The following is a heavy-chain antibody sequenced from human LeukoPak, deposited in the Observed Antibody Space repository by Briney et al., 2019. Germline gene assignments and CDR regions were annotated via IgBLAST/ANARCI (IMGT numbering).Heavy chain of an antibody. CDR3: ASYYDSSGYYHVAAFDI. CDR1: GFTFSSYS. CDR2: ISSSSSTI. Sequence: GGSLRLSCAASGFTFSSYSMNWVRQAPGKGLEWASYISSSSSTIYYADSVKGRFTISRDNAKNSLYLQMNSLRAEDTAVYYCASYYDSSGYYHVAAFDIWGQGTMVTVSS. V-gene: IGHV3-48*01. D-gene: IGHD3-22*01. J-gene: IGHJ3*02.